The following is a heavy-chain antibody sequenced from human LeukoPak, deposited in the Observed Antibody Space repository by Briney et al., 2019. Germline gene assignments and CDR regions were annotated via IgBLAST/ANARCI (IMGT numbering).Heavy chain of an antibody. CDR2: ISSSGSTI. D-gene: IGHD2-2*01. CDR3: ARIFREYCSSTSCYWPNYYYYGMDV. J-gene: IGHJ6*04. CDR1: GFTFSSYE. Sequence: GGSLRLSCAASGFTFSSYEMNWVRQAPGKGLEWVSYISSSGSTIYYVDSVKGRFTISRDNAKNSLYLQMNSLRAEDTAVYYCARIFREYCSSTSCYWPNYYYYGMDVWGKGTTVTVSS. V-gene: IGHV3-48*03.